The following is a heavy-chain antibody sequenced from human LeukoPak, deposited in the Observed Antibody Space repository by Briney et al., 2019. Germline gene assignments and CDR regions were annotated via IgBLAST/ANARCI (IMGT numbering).Heavy chain of an antibody. D-gene: IGHD2-15*01. V-gene: IGHV1-18*04. Sequence: APVTVSCTASGYTFSSHYMHWVRQAPGQGLEWMGWISAYNGNTNYAQKLQGRVTLTTDTSTSTAYVELRSLRSDDTAVYYCAREGYCSGGTCCSTMNWFDPWGQGTLVTVSS. CDR2: ISAYNGNT. J-gene: IGHJ5*02. CDR3: AREGYCSGGTCCSTMNWFDP. CDR1: GYTFSSHY.